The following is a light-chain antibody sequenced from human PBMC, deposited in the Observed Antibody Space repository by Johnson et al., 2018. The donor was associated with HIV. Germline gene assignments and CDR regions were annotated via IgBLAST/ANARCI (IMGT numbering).Light chain of an antibody. CDR1: SSNVGSSS. V-gene: IGLV1-51*01. CDR2: DNN. J-gene: IGLJ1*01. CDR3: GTWDSSLSAYV. Sequence: QAVLTQPPSVSAAPGQKVTISCSGSSSNVGSSSVSWYRQVPETAPKLLIYDNNKRPSGIPDRFSGSKSGTSATLGITGLQTGDAADYYCGTWDSSLSAYVFGTATKVTVL.